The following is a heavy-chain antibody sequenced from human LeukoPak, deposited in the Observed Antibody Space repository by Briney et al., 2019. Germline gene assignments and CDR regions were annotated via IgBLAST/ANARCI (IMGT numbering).Heavy chain of an antibody. V-gene: IGHV3-21*01. Sequence: GGSLRLSCAASGFTVKDNFMSWVRQAPGKGLEWVSSISSSSSYIYYADSVKGRFTISRDNAKNSLYLQMNSLRAEDTAVYYCARDSGSYPYLDVWGQGTTVTVSS. J-gene: IGHJ6*02. CDR3: ARDSGSYPYLDV. CDR2: ISSSSSYI. D-gene: IGHD1-26*01. CDR1: GFTVKDNF.